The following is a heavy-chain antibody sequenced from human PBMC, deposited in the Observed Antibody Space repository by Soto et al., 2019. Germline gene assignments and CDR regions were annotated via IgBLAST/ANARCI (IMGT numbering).Heavy chain of an antibody. Sequence: TGGSLRLSCAASGFTFSNAWMSWVRQAPGKGLEWVGRIKSKTDGGTTDYAAPVKGRFTISRDDSKNTLYLQMNSLKTEDTAVYYCTTDGTYYYDSSGPRPFDYWGQGTLVTVSS. CDR3: TTDGTYYYDSSGPRPFDY. D-gene: IGHD3-22*01. V-gene: IGHV3-15*01. CDR2: IKSKTDGGTT. J-gene: IGHJ4*02. CDR1: GFTFSNAW.